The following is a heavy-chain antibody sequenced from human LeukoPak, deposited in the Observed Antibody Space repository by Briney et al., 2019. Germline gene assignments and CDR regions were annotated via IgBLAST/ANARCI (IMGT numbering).Heavy chain of an antibody. CDR3: ARDRILATHDY. Sequence: GGSLRLSCAASGFTFSNYNMNWVRQAPGKGLEWISYISSSGSSIYYADSVRGRFIISRDNAKNSLYLQMNSLRAEDTAVYYCARDRILATHDYWGQGTLVTVSS. J-gene: IGHJ4*02. CDR2: ISSSGSSI. V-gene: IGHV3-48*01. CDR1: GFTFSNYN. D-gene: IGHD2-15*01.